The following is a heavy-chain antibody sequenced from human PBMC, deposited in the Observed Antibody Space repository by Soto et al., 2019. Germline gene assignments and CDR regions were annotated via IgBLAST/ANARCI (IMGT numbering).Heavy chain of an antibody. CDR2: IYAGNGNT. Sequence: ASVKVSCKASGYTFTSYAMHWVRQAPGQRLEWMGWIYAGNGNTKYSQKFQGRVTITRDTSSSTDFMELSSLKSEDRPVYCCASAASTLMLRGVIIVQFWLDPWRQGTPVTVSS. J-gene: IGHJ5*02. D-gene: IGHD3-10*01. CDR3: ASAASTLMLRGVIIVQFWLDP. V-gene: IGHV1-3*01. CDR1: GYTFTSYA.